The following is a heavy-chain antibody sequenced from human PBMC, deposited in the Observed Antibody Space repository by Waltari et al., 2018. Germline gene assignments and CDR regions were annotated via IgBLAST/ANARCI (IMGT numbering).Heavy chain of an antibody. J-gene: IGHJ6*02. CDR3: ASSSGGETDIVVVPAIPFYYGMDV. CDR1: GGTFSSYA. CDR2: IIPIFGTA. Sequence: QVQLVQSGAEVKKPGSSVKVSCKASGGTFSSYAISWVRQAPGQGLAWMGGIIPIFGTANYAQKFQGRVTITADESTSTAYMELSSLRSEDTAVYYCASSSGGETDIVVVPAIPFYYGMDVWGQGTTVTVSS. V-gene: IGHV1-69*01. D-gene: IGHD2-2*01.